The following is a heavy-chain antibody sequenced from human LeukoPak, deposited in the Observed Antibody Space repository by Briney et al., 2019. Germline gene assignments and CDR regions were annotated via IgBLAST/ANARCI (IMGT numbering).Heavy chain of an antibody. Sequence: ASVKVSCKASGGTFSSYAISWVRQAPGQGLEWMGGIIPIFGTANYAQKFQGRVTITADESTSTAYMELSSLRSEDTAVYYCARTAGVAVALSLGYWGQGTLVTVSS. CDR1: GGTFSSYA. CDR3: ARTAGVAVALSLGY. CDR2: IIPIFGTA. V-gene: IGHV1-69*13. D-gene: IGHD6-19*01. J-gene: IGHJ4*02.